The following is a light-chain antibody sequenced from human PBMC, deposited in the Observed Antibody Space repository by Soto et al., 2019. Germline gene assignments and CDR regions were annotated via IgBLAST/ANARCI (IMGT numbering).Light chain of an antibody. CDR1: QSIGGW. CDR2: QGA. V-gene: IGKV1-5*03. J-gene: IGKJ3*01. CDR3: LQYDSFSLFT. Sequence: DIQMTQSPSTLSASVGDRVTITCRASQSIGGWLAWYQQKPGKAPNLLIYQGASLQSGVPSRFSGSGSGTEFPLTLSTLQPDDFATYYCLQYDSFSLFTFGPGNKVYIK.